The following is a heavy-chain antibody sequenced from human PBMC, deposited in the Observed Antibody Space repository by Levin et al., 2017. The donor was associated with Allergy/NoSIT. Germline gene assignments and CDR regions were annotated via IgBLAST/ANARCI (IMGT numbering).Heavy chain of an antibody. Sequence: PGGSLRLSCAASGFTFSTYGMHWVRQAPGKGLEWVAVIWYDGSNKYYADSVKDRFTISRDNSKNTVYLQMNSLRVEDTAVYYCARDLSSNLPVYWGQGTLVTVSS. V-gene: IGHV3-33*01. D-gene: IGHD6-13*01. J-gene: IGHJ4*02. CDR3: ARDLSSNLPVY. CDR2: IWYDGSNK. CDR1: GFTFSTYG.